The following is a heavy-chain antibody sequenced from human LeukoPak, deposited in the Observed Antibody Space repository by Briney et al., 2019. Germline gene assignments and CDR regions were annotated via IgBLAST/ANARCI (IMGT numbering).Heavy chain of an antibody. D-gene: IGHD3-3*01. Sequence: SVKVSCKASGYTFTSYAISWVRQAPGQGLEWMGGIIPIFGTANYAQKFQGRVTITADESTSTAYMELSSLRSEDTAVYYCASGLSNGFWSGYYTLDYWGQGTLVTVSS. CDR2: IIPIFGTA. CDR1: GYTFTSYA. CDR3: ASGLSNGFWSGYYTLDY. V-gene: IGHV1-69*13. J-gene: IGHJ4*02.